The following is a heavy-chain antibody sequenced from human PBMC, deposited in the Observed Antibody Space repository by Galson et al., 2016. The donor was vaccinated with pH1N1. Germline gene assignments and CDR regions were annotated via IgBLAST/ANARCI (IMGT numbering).Heavy chain of an antibody. Sequence: TLSLTCTVSGGSISSSDYYWSWIRQPPGKALEWLALIYWNDDKRYSPSLKSRLTIIKDTSKNQVVLTMTNMDPVDTATYYCARFLYGDYSNWFDPWGQGTLVTVPS. D-gene: IGHD4-17*01. CDR1: GGSISSSDYY. V-gene: IGHV2-5*01. J-gene: IGHJ5*02. CDR3: ARFLYGDYSNWFDP. CDR2: IYWNDDK.